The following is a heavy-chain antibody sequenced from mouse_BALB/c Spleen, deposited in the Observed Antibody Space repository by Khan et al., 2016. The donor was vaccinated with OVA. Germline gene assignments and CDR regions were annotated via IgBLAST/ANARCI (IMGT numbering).Heavy chain of an antibody. CDR1: GYTFINYW. Sequence: QVQLKQSGAELAKPGASVKMSCKASGYTFINYWILWVKQRPGQGLEWIGYISPNSGYTEYNQNFKDKATLTADKSSSTAYMQLGSLRSEDSSVYYWARRGLLWDFDDWGQGTTLTVAS. J-gene: IGHJ2*01. CDR2: ISPNSGYT. CDR3: ARRGLLWDFDD. D-gene: IGHD2-1*01. V-gene: IGHV1-7*01.